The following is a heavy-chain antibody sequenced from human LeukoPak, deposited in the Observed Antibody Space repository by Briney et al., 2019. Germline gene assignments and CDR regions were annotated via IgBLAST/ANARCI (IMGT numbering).Heavy chain of an antibody. CDR2: ISAYNGNT. J-gene: IGHJ4*02. Sequence: ASVKVSCKASGYTFTSYGISWVRQAPGQGLEWMGWISAYNGNTNYAQKLQGRVTTTTDTSTSTAYMELRSLRSDDTAVYYCARVAITIFGVVIPIDYWGQGTLVTVSS. V-gene: IGHV1-18*01. CDR3: ARVAITIFGVVIPIDY. CDR1: GYTFTSYG. D-gene: IGHD3-3*01.